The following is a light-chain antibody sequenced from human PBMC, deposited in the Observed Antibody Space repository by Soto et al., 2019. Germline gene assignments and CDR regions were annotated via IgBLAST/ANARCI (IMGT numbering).Light chain of an antibody. Sequence: IVMTQSPATLSVSPGERATLSCRASQSVSSNLAWYQQKPGQAPRLLIYDTSTRATGVPTRFSGSRSGAEFTLTINSLQSEDFAVYYCQPYNNWPLTFGGGTKVDI. CDR3: QPYNNWPLT. V-gene: IGKV3-15*01. CDR2: DTS. J-gene: IGKJ4*01. CDR1: QSVSSN.